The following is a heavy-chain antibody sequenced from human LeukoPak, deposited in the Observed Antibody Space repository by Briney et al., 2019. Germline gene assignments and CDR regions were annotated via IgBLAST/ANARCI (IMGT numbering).Heavy chain of an antibody. CDR3: ATYSSGWKFEH. CDR2: IKTDTSGGTP. CDR1: GFIFKNAW. Sequence: GGSRRLSCAASGFIFKNAWMTWVRQAPGKGLEWGGRIKTDTSGGTPDYAAPARGRFIISRDDSNSTLHLQMHNSHTEDAGVYYCATYSSGWKFEHWGQGTLVSVSS. V-gene: IGHV3-15*01. J-gene: IGHJ4*02. D-gene: IGHD6-19*01.